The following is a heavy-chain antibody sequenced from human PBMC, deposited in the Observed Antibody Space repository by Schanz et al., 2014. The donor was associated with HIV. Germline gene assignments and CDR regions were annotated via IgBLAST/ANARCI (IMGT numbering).Heavy chain of an antibody. V-gene: IGHV1-2*02. Sequence: QVQLVQSGAEVKRPGASVKVSCKASGYFFTGQPMHWVRQAPGHGLEWMGWINPNSGGTNSAQKFQGRVTMSMDTSISTAYMEVRSLRSDDTALYFCARDLVDSSTWYDAFDIWGQGTKVTVSS. J-gene: IGHJ3*02. CDR1: GYFFTGQP. D-gene: IGHD6-13*01. CDR2: INPNSGGT. CDR3: ARDLVDSSTWYDAFDI.